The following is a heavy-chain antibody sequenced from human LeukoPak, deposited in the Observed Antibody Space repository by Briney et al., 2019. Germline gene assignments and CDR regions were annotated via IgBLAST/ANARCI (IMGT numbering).Heavy chain of an antibody. CDR2: IYTSGST. Sequence: KSSETLSLTCTVSGGSISSGSYYWSWIRQPAGKGLEWIGHIYTSGSTNYNPSLKSRVTISVDTSKNQFSLKLSSVTAADTAVYYCASLGHERRGYSYEYYWGQGTLVTVSS. V-gene: IGHV4-61*09. CDR1: GGSISSGSYY. CDR3: ASLGHERRGYSYEYY. D-gene: IGHD5-18*01. J-gene: IGHJ4*02.